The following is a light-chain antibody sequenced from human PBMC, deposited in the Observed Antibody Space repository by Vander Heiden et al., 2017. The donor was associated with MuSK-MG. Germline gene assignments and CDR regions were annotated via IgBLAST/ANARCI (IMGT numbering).Light chain of an antibody. CDR1: QSISSY. Sequence: IQMTQSPSSLSASVGDRVTITCRASQSISSYLNWYQQKPGKAPKLLIYAASSLQSGVPSRFSGSGSGTDFTLTISSLQPEDFATYYCQQSYSNYTFGQGTKLEIK. CDR2: AAS. V-gene: IGKV1-39*01. CDR3: QQSYSNYT. J-gene: IGKJ2*01.